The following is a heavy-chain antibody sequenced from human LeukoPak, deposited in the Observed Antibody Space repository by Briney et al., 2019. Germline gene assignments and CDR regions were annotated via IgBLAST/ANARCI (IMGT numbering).Heavy chain of an antibody. Sequence: PSGTLSLTCAVSGGSISSSNWWSWVRQPPGRGLEWIGEIYHSGSTNYNPSLKSRVTISVDKSKNQFSLKLSSVTAADTAVYYCARVRGGYDFWSGYYGRNWFDPWGQGTLVTVSS. CDR1: GGSISSSNW. J-gene: IGHJ5*02. CDR3: ARVRGGYDFWSGYYGRNWFDP. D-gene: IGHD3-3*01. V-gene: IGHV4-4*02. CDR2: IYHSGST.